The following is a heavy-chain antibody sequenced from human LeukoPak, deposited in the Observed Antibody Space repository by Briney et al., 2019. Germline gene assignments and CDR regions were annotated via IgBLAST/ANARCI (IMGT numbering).Heavy chain of an antibody. CDR1: GYMFSGYG. Sequence: PGGSLRLSCAASGYMFSGYGMHWVRQAPGKGLEWAAVLWFDGSRGYYADSVKGRFTISRDDSKSTLYLEMNSLRAEDTAVYYCARFYGDYQAFDIWGQGTTVTVSS. CDR3: ARFYGDYQAFDI. D-gene: IGHD4-17*01. V-gene: IGHV3-33*01. J-gene: IGHJ3*02. CDR2: LWFDGSRG.